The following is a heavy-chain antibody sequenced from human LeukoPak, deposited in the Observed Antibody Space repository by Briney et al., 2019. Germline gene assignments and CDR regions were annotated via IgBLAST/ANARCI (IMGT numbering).Heavy chain of an antibody. CDR2: IYYSGST. Sequence: SETLSLTCTVSSGSISTSNYYWGWVRQPPGKALEWIGSIYYSGSTYYNPSLKSRVTISVDTSKNQFSLKLSSVTAADTAVYYCARVYYYDSSGLGGYYYYYYMDVWGKGTTVTISS. V-gene: IGHV4-39*01. D-gene: IGHD3-22*01. CDR3: ARVYYYDSSGLGGYYYYYYMDV. J-gene: IGHJ6*03. CDR1: SGSISTSNYY.